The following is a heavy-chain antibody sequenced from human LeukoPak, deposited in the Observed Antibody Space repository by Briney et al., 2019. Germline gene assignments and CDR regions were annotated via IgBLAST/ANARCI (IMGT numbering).Heavy chain of an antibody. CDR1: SDSISSSY. Sequence: SETLSLTCTVSSDSISSSYWSWIRQPPGKGLEWIVYIHYTGSTNYNPSLKRRVTISIDTSKNQFSLRLNSMTAADTAVYYCARLRPLQQAGGYYYHSMDVWGQGTTVTVSS. CDR3: ARLRPLQQAGGYYYHSMDV. V-gene: IGHV4-59*12. J-gene: IGHJ6*02. CDR2: IHYTGST. D-gene: IGHD5-18*01.